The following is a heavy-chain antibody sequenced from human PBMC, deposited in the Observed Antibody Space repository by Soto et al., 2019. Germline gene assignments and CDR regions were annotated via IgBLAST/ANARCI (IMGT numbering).Heavy chain of an antibody. CDR3: SKDLESLIAVAGPYYYYGMDV. J-gene: IGHJ6*02. CDR1: GFTFSSYG. D-gene: IGHD6-19*01. CDR2: ISYDGSNK. V-gene: IGHV3-30*18. Sequence: PGGSLRLSCAASGFTFSSYGMHWVRQAPGKGLEWVAVISYDGSNKYYADYVKGRFTISRDNSKNTLYLQMNSLRAEDTVVYYCSKDLESLIAVAGPYYYYGMDVWGQGTTVTVSS.